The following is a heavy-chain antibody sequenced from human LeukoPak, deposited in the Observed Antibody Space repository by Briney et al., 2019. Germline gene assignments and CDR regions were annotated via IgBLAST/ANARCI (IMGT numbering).Heavy chain of an antibody. Sequence: GGSLRLSCAASGFTFSHYWMSWVRQAPGKGLEWVANIKPDGSEGYHVDSVKGRFTISRDNAKSTVYSQMKSLSAEDTALYYCTFSSYGDHVGVDAFDIWGQGTMVTVSS. CDR1: GFTFSHYW. CDR2: IKPDGSEG. V-gene: IGHV3-7*02. D-gene: IGHD2-21*02. CDR3: TFSSYGDHVGVDAFDI. J-gene: IGHJ3*02.